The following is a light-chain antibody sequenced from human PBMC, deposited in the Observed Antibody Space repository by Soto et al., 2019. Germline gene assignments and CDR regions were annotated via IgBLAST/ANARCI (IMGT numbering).Light chain of an antibody. V-gene: IGKV1-5*03. Sequence: DIHMTQSPSTLSASVGDRVTITCRASQSISIWLAWYQQKPGKAPNLLIYATSTLETGVPSRFSGSGSGTEFTLTISSLQPDDFATYYCQHYNDSSWTFGQGTKVEIK. CDR1: QSISIW. CDR3: QHYNDSSWT. CDR2: ATS. J-gene: IGKJ1*01.